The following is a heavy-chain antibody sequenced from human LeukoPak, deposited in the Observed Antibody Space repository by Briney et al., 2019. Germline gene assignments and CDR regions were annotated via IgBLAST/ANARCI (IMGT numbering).Heavy chain of an antibody. CDR1: GFTFSNYN. CDR2: ISSRGSYI. V-gene: IGHV3-21*01. D-gene: IGHD6-13*01. Sequence: GGSLRLSCAASGFTFSNYNINWVRQAPGKGLEWVSSISSRGSYIYYADSVKGRFAISADNAMNSLYLQMNSLRAEDTAVYYCARGYSSSWYDLYFFDYWGQGTLVTVSS. J-gene: IGHJ4*02. CDR3: ARGYSSSWYDLYFFDY.